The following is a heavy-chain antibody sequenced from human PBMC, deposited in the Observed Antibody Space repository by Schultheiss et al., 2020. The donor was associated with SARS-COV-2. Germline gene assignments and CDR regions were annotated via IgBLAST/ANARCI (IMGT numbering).Heavy chain of an antibody. Sequence: GGSLRLSCAASGFTFSSYAMSWVRQAPGKGLEWVGRIKSKTDGGTTDYAAPVKGRFTISRDNAKNSLYLQMNSLRAEDTAVYYCARGRYSSSWGQGTLVTVSS. V-gene: IGHV3-15*01. CDR2: IKSKTDGGTT. D-gene: IGHD6-13*01. CDR3: ARGRYSSS. J-gene: IGHJ4*02. CDR1: GFTFSSYA.